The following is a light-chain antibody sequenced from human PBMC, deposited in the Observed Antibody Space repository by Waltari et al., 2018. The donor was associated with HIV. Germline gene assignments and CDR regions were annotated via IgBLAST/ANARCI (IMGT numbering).Light chain of an antibody. CDR1: SSDVGSYNL. CDR2: EFS. Sequence: QSALTQPASVSGSPGQSITISCTGTSSDVGSYNLVSWYQQHPGKSPKLMIYEFSKRPSGVSNRFSGSKSVNTASLTISGLQAEDEAYYYCCSYAGSSTLVFGGGTKLTVL. J-gene: IGLJ2*01. CDR3: CSYAGSSTLV. V-gene: IGLV2-23*02.